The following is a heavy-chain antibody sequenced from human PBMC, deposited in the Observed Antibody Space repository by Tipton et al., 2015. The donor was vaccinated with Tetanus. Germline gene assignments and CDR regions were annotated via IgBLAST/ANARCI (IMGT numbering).Heavy chain of an antibody. Sequence: TLSLTCTVSGGSISSGGYYWSWIRQHPGKGLEWIGYIYYSGSTYYNPSLKSRVTISVDTSKNQFSLKLSSVTAADTAVYYCARDRMGPPPGGMDVWGQGTTVTVSS. CDR2: IYYSGST. D-gene: IGHD1-26*01. V-gene: IGHV4-31*03. CDR3: ARDRMGPPPGGMDV. J-gene: IGHJ6*02. CDR1: GGSISSGGYY.